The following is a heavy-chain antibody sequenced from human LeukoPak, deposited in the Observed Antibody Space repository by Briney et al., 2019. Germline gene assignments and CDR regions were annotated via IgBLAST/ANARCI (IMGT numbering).Heavy chain of an antibody. J-gene: IGHJ4*02. Sequence: GGSLRLSCAASGFTFSSYAMSWVRQAPGKGLEWVSAISGSGGGTYYADSVKGRFTISRDNSKNTLYLQMNSLRAEDTAVYYCAKDSLIHYYDSSGYYYRFDYWGQGTLVTVSS. CDR3: AKDSLIHYYDSSGYYYRFDY. V-gene: IGHV3-23*01. D-gene: IGHD3-22*01. CDR2: ISGSGGGT. CDR1: GFTFSSYA.